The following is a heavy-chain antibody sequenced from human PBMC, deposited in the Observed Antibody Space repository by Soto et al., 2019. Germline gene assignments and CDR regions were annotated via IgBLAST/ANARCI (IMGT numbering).Heavy chain of an antibody. J-gene: IGHJ6*03. CDR1: GGSISSGSYY. CDR3: ARHLRGGPYYMDV. Sequence: SETLSLTCTVSGGSISSGSYYWGWIRQPPGKGLEWIGSIYYSGSTYHNPSLKSRVTISVDTSRDQFSLKLTSVTAADTAVFYCARHLRGGPYYMDVWGKGTTVTVSS. V-gene: IGHV4-39*01. CDR2: IYYSGST.